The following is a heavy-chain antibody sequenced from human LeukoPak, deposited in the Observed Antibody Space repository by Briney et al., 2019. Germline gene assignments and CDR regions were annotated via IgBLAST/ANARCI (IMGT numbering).Heavy chain of an antibody. V-gene: IGHV5-51*04. D-gene: IGHD3-22*01. CDR3: VGSSGYSDYYLHH. J-gene: IGHJ4*02. Sequence: GESLKISFKGSGXNLTSYCIGWVRQMPGEGLDWMGIIYPADSDTTYSPSFQGQVTISADKPISTAYLQWSSLKASDTAMYYCVGSSGYSDYYLHHWGQGTLVTVSS. CDR2: IYPADSDT. CDR1: GXNLTSYC.